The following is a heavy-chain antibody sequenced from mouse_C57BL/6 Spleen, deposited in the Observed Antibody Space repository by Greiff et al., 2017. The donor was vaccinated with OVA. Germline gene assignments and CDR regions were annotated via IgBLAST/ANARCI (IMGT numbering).Heavy chain of an antibody. CDR3: TGYGSSYLAWFAY. CDR1: GFTFSNYW. J-gene: IGHJ3*01. CDR2: IRLKSDNYAT. Sequence: EVMLVESGGGLVQPGGSMKLSCVASGFTFSNYWMNWVRQSPEKGLEWVAQIRLKSDNYATHYAESVKGRFTISRDDSKSSVYLQMNNLRAEDTGIYYCTGYGSSYLAWFAYWGQGTLVTVSA. D-gene: IGHD1-1*01. V-gene: IGHV6-3*01.